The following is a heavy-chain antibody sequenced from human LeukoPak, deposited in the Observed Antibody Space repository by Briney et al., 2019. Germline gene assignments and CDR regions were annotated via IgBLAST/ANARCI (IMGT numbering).Heavy chain of an antibody. J-gene: IGHJ4*02. CDR3: ARLATIGDYFDY. D-gene: IGHD5-24*01. CDR2: INTIGGST. CDR1: GYTFTTYY. Sequence: GASVKVSCKASGYTFTTYYMHWVRQAPGQGLEWMGMINTIGGSTRYAQQFQGRVTMTRDTSTSTVYMELSSLRSDDTAVYYCARLATIGDYFDYWGQGTLVTVSS. V-gene: IGHV1-46*01.